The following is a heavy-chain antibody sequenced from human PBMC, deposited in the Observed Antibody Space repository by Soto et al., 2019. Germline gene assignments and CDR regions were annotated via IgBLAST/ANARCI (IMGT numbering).Heavy chain of an antibody. J-gene: IGHJ4*01. D-gene: IGHD3-22*01. V-gene: IGHV4-38-2*01. CDR2: IFHSGST. CDR1: GFSISRSNY. Sequence: SETLSLTCAVSGFSISRSNYWGWIRQPPGKVLEWIGSIFHSGSTIYNPSLKSRVTISIDTSKNNFSLKLTSVTAADTAVYYCTTSYFDGTGHYYGFFDDWGQGAVVTVPS. CDR3: TTSYFDGTGHYYGFFDD.